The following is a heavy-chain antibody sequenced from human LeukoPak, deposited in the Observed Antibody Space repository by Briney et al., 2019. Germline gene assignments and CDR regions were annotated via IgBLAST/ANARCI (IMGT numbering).Heavy chain of an antibody. J-gene: IGHJ5*02. CDR2: ISFSGST. Sequence: SETLSLTCTVSGASISNYYWSWIRQPAAKGLEWIGRISFSGSTDYNPSLKGRVAMSLDSSKTQFSLKLSSVTAADTAIYYCARDSGTTGEVRFDPWGQGILVTVSA. CDR1: GASISNYY. V-gene: IGHV4-4*07. CDR3: ARDSGTTGEVRFDP. D-gene: IGHD4-17*01.